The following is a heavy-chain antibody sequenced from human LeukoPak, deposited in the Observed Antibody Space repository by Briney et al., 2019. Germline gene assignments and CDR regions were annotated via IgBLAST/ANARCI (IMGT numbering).Heavy chain of an antibody. CDR1: GYTFSSYS. CDR3: ARRLGYCSTTSCYVAPFDY. D-gene: IGHD2-2*01. J-gene: IGHJ4*02. V-gene: IGHV3-23*01. Sequence: PGGSLRLSCAASGYTFSSYSMTWVRQAPGKGLEWVSAISGSGGATYFAGSVKGRFTIPRDNSKNTLYLQMNSLRAEDTAVYYCARRLGYCSTTSCYVAPFDYWGQGTLVTVSS. CDR2: ISGSGGAT.